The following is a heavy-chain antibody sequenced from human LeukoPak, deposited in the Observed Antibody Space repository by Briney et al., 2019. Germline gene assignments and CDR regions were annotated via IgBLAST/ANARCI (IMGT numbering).Heavy chain of an antibody. CDR3: AKSMGNYDFWSGYHDFDY. V-gene: IGHV3-23*01. J-gene: IGHJ4*02. Sequence: GESLRLSCAAHVFTLSYSPMSSVRQARARGEESIPPNSGSGGSTYYADSVKGRFTMPRDNSKNTLYLQMNSLRAEDTAVYYCAKSMGNYDFWSGYHDFDYWGQGTLVTVSS. CDR1: VFTLSYSP. CDR2: NSGSGGST. D-gene: IGHD3-3*01.